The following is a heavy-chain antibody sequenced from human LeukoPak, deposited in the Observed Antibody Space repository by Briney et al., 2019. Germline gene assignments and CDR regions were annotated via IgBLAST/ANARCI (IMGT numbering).Heavy chain of an antibody. CDR3: ARVSGSDRRVFDY. Sequence: GGSLRLSCAASGFAFSDYYMSWIRQAPGKGLEWVSYISSSGSSIYYGDSVKGRFTISRDNAKNSLYLQMNSLRAEDTAVYYCARVSGSDRRVFDYWGQGTLVTVSS. D-gene: IGHD1-26*01. CDR2: ISSSGSSI. V-gene: IGHV3-11*01. CDR1: GFAFSDYY. J-gene: IGHJ4*02.